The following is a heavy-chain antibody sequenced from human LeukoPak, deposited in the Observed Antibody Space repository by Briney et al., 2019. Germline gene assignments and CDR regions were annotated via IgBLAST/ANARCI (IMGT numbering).Heavy chain of an antibody. CDR3: ARRAYYDSSGYYPTSGYFDL. CDR1: GGSLFSYY. D-gene: IGHD3-22*01. V-gene: IGHV4-4*08. J-gene: IGHJ2*01. CDR2: IYSNGIT. Sequence: SETLSLTCTVSGGSLFSYYWNWIRQPPGKGLEWIGYIYSNGITNYSPSLRSRGTISIATSKNQFSLRLRSVTAADTAIYYCARRAYYDSSGYYPTSGYFDLWGRGTLVTVSS.